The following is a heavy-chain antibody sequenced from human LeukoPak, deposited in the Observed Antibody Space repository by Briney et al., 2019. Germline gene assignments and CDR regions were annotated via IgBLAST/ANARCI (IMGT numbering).Heavy chain of an antibody. CDR3: AKDLRGYSSSPTDY. V-gene: IGHV3-23*01. CDR1: GFTFSSYA. Sequence: GGSLRLSCAASGFTFSSYAMSWVRQAPGKGLEWVSAISGSGGSTYYADSVKGRFTISRDNSKNTLYLQMNSLRAEDTAVYYCAKDLRGYSSSPTDYWGQGTLVTVSS. D-gene: IGHD6-13*01. CDR2: ISGSGGST. J-gene: IGHJ4*02.